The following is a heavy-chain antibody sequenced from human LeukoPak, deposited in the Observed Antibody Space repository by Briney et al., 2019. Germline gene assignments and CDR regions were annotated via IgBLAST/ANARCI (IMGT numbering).Heavy chain of an antibody. CDR3: ARGTEYCGGDCYRY. Sequence: ASVRVSCKASGYTFTGYYMHWVRQAPGQGLEWMGWISAYNGNTNYAQKLQGRVTMTTDTSTSTAYMELRSLRSDDTAVYYCARGTEYCGGDCYRYWGQGTLVTVSS. CDR1: GYTFTGYY. J-gene: IGHJ4*02. V-gene: IGHV1-18*04. CDR2: ISAYNGNT. D-gene: IGHD2-21*01.